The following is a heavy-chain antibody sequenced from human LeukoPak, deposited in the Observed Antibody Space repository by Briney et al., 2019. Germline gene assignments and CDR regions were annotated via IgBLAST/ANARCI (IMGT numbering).Heavy chain of an antibody. CDR2: ISSSSGSI. D-gene: IGHD1-26*01. V-gene: IGHV3-21*01. J-gene: IGHJ4*02. Sequence: GGTLRLSRAASGFISTSYNMNSGRQAPGKRLEWSSSISSSSGSINYADSVKGRFTIIRDNASNSLYLQMNSLRAEDTAVYYCASSGDDYMGYWGQGTLVTVSS. CDR3: ASSGDDYMGY. CDR1: GFISTSYN.